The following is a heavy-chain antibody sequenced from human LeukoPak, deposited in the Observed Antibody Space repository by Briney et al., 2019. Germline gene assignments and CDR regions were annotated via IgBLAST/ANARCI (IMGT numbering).Heavy chain of an antibody. V-gene: IGHV3-21*01. CDR2: ISSSGSYI. CDR3: GREDRIVLGNDALDI. Sequence: KPGGSLRLSCVASRFTFSSYSMNWVRQAPGKGLEWVSSISSSGSYIYYADSVKGRFTISRDNAQNTLYLQMNSLRGDDTAMYYCGREDRIVLGNDALDIWGQGTMVTVSS. D-gene: IGHD2-8*01. CDR1: RFTFSSYS. J-gene: IGHJ3*02.